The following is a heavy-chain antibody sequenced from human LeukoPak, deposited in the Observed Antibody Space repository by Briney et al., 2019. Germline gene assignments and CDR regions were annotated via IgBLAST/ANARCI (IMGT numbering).Heavy chain of an antibody. Sequence: GGSLRLSCAASGFTFSSYEMNWVRQAPGKGLEWVAVIWYDGSNKYYADSVKGRFTISRDNSKNTLYLQMNSLRAEDTAVYYCAGTGTTVGAFDIWGQGTMVTVSS. CDR1: GFTFSSYE. CDR2: IWYDGSNK. J-gene: IGHJ3*02. V-gene: IGHV3-33*08. CDR3: AGTGTTVGAFDI. D-gene: IGHD1-7*01.